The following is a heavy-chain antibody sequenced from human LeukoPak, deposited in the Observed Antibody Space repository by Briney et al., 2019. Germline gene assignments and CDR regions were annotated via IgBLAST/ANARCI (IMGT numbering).Heavy chain of an antibody. CDR2: INHSGST. Sequence: SETLSLTCAVYGGSFSGYYWSWIRRPPGKGLEWIGEINHSGSTNYNPSLKSRVTISVDTSKNQFSLKLSSVTAADTAVYYCARRKGYYGSGSPFGYWGQGTLVTVSS. CDR1: GGSFSGYY. CDR3: ARRKGYYGSGSPFGY. D-gene: IGHD3-10*01. V-gene: IGHV4-34*01. J-gene: IGHJ4*02.